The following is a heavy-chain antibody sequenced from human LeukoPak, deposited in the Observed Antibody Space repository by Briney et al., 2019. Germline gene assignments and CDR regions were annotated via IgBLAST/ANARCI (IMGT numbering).Heavy chain of an antibody. CDR2: ISWNSGSI. CDR1: GFDFGDYT. J-gene: IGHJ4*02. D-gene: IGHD3-10*01. V-gene: IGHV3-43*01. CDR3: ARDRSKSLDY. Sequence: GGSLRLSCAVSGFDFGDYTMHWVRQPPGKGLGWVSLISWNSGSIKYTESVKGRFTISRDNSKNTLYLQMNSLRAEDTAVYYCARDRSKSLDYWGQGTLVTVSS.